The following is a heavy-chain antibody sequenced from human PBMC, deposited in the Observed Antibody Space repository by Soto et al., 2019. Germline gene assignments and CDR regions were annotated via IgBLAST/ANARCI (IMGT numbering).Heavy chain of an antibody. J-gene: IGHJ6*02. CDR3: ASVDRSATSHYYYYGMDV. V-gene: IGHV1-69*01. CDR1: GGTFSSYA. D-gene: IGHD1-26*01. CDR2: ISPIFGTA. Sequence: QVQLVQSGAEVKKPGSSVKVSCKASGGTFSSYAISWVRQAPGQGLEWMGGISPIFGTANYAQKFQGRVTITADESTSTAYMELSSLRSEDTAVYYCASVDRSATSHYYYYGMDVWGQGTTVTVSS.